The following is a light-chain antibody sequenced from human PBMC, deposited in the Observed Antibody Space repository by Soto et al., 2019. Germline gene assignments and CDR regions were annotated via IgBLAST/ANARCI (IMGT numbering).Light chain of an antibody. Sequence: DIQMTQSPSTLSASVGDRVTITCRASQSISSWVAWYQQKPGKAPNVLIYDASNLESGVPSRFSGSGSGTEFTLTTSSLQPDDFATYYCQQYNSDLYTFGQGTKLEIK. CDR3: QQYNSDLYT. V-gene: IGKV1-5*01. CDR1: QSISSW. CDR2: DAS. J-gene: IGKJ2*01.